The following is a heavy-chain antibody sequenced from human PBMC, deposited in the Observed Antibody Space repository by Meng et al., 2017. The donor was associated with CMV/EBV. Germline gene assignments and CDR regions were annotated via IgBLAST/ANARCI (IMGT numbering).Heavy chain of an antibody. CDR2: IRSKANSYAT. V-gene: IGHV3-73*01. J-gene: IGHJ5*02. D-gene: IGHD6-13*01. Sequence: GESLKISCAASGFTFSGSAMHWVRQASGKGLEWVGRIRSKANSYATAYAASVKGRFTISRDDSKNTAYLQMNSLKTKDTAVYYCTSRYFSSSWYWFDPWGQGTLVTVSS. CDR3: TSRYFSSSWYWFDP. CDR1: GFTFSGSA.